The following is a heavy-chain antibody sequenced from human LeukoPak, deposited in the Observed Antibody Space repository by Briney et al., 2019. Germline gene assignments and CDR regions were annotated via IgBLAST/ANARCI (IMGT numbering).Heavy chain of an antibody. CDR1: GFGVSSYA. Sequence: AGSLRLSCVASGFGVSSYARSWVRQAPARGLEWVSSMKGGGETFYADSVKSRFTLSGDLSRNTVLHQLNNLRAEDPAIYYCARASLVANADAVSWGQGTLVTVSS. CDR3: ARASLVANADAVS. D-gene: IGHD3-16*01. CDR2: MKGGGET. V-gene: IGHV3-23*01. J-gene: IGHJ4*02.